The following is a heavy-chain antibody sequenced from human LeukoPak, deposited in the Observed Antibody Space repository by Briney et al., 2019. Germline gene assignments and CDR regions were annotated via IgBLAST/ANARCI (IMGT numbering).Heavy chain of an antibody. V-gene: IGHV3-48*01. CDR1: GFTFSSYG. CDR3: ARSQSSSWYGLDY. J-gene: IGHJ4*02. CDR2: ISRSSSTI. Sequence: GGSLRLSCAASGFTFSSYGMNWVRQAPGKGLEWVSYISRSSSTIYYADSVKGRFTISRDNSKNTLFLQMNSLRAEDTTVYYCARSQSSSWYGLDYWGQGTLVTVSS. D-gene: IGHD6-13*01.